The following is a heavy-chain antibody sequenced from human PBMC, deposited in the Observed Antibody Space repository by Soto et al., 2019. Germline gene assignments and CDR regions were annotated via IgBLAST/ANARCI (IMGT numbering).Heavy chain of an antibody. D-gene: IGHD3-10*01. Sequence: GASVTLSPTTSGYTFTNDQINWVRQATGQGLEWMGWMNPGSGNTGYAHKFQGRVTMTRNISISTAYMELSRLGSDDTAIYYCARMAASGSLNWFDPWGQGTLVTVSS. CDR1: GYTFTNDQ. J-gene: IGHJ5*02. V-gene: IGHV1-8*01. CDR2: MNPGSGNT. CDR3: ARMAASGSLNWFDP.